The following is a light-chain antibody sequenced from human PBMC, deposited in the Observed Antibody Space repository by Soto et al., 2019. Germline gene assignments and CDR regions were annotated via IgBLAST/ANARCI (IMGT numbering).Light chain of an antibody. Sequence: PGERVTLSCRASQSVSSSYLTWYQQKPGQASRLLIYGASTRATSIPARFSGSGSGTDFTLTISSLQPEDFAVYYCQQDYNLPPLTFGGGTKVEIK. CDR1: QSVSSSY. CDR3: QQDYNLPPLT. V-gene: IGKV3D-7*01. CDR2: GAS. J-gene: IGKJ4*01.